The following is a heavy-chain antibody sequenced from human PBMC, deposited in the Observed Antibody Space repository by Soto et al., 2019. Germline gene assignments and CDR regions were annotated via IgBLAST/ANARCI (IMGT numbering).Heavy chain of an antibody. J-gene: IGHJ6*03. V-gene: IGHV1-2*04. Sequence: ASVKVSCKASGYTFTGYYMHWVRQAPGQGLEWMGWINPNGGGTNYAQKFKGWVTMTRDTSISTAYMELSRLRSDDTAVYYCARGVTYYGAPYYYYNYMDVWGKGTTVTVSS. D-gene: IGHD4-17*01. CDR1: GYTFTGYY. CDR2: INPNGGGT. CDR3: ARGVTYYGAPYYYYNYMDV.